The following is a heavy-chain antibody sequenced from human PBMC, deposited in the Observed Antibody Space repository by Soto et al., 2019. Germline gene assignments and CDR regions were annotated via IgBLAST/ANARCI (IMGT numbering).Heavy chain of an antibody. V-gene: IGHV4-30-2*01. D-gene: IGHD4-17*01. CDR1: GGSISSGDYS. J-gene: IGHJ4*02. Sequence: SETLSLTCTVSGGSISSGDYSRSWIRQPPGKGLEWIGYIYHSGSTYYNPSLKSRVTISVDRSKNQFSLKLSSVTAAATAVYYCARGVTTVTTLDYWGQRTLVTVSS. CDR2: IYHSGST. CDR3: ARGVTTVTTLDY.